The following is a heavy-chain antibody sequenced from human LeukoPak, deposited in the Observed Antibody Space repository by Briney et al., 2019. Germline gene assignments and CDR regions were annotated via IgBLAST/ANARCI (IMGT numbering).Heavy chain of an antibody. CDR2: IYSGGST. CDR3: ARGFYDSSGFRPYFDY. J-gene: IGHJ4*02. V-gene: IGHV3-53*01. D-gene: IGHD3-22*01. CDR1: GFIVSSNY. Sequence: SGGSLRLSLAASGFIVSSNYMSWVRQAPGKGLEWGSVIYSGGSTHYADSVKGRFTISRDNSKNTLYFQMNSLRAEDTAVYYCARGFYDSSGFRPYFDYWGQGILVTVSS.